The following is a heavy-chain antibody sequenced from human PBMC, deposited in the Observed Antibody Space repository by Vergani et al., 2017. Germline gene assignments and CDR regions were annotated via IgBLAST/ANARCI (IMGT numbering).Heavy chain of an antibody. CDR1: GGSISSGSYY. CDR2: IYTSGST. J-gene: IGHJ6*02. D-gene: IGHD2-2*01. V-gene: IGHV4-61*02. CDR3: ARDFRSTLGYQLVSVDYGMDV. Sequence: QVQLQESGPGLVKPSQTLSLTCTVSGGSISSGSYYWSWIRQPAGKGLEWIGRIYTSGSTNYNPSLKSRVTISVDTSKNQFPLKLSFVTAADTAVYYCARDFRSTLGYQLVSVDYGMDVWGQGTTVTVSS.